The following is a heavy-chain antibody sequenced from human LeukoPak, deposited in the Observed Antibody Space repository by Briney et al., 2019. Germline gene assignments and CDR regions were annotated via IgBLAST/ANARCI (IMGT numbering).Heavy chain of an antibody. D-gene: IGHD1-26*01. CDR2: ISDSGANT. V-gene: IGHV3-23*01. J-gene: IGHJ4*02. CDR3: AKDVGKWESLHFFDY. Sequence: RPGGSLRLSCAASGFTFSTYAMSWVRQAPGKGLEWVSTISDSGANTYYADSVRGRFTISRDNSKNTLYLQKNSLRADDTAIYYCAKDVGKWESLHFFDYWGQGTLVTVSS. CDR1: GFTFSTYA.